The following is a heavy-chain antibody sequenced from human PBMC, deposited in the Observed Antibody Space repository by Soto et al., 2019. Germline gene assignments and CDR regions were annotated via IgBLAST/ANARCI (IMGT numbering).Heavy chain of an antibody. CDR3: ARDLWGKNWGIDY. V-gene: IGHV1-3*01. J-gene: IGHJ4*02. D-gene: IGHD7-27*01. CDR2: INAGNGNT. CDR1: GYTFTSYA. Sequence: ASVKVSCKASGYTFTSYAMHWVRQAPGQRLEWMGWINAGNGNTKYSQKFQGRVTITRGTSASTAYMELSSLRSEDTAVYYCARDLWGKNWGIDYWGQGTLVTVSS.